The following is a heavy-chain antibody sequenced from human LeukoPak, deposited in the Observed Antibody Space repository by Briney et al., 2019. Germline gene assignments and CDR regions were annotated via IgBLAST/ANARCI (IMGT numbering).Heavy chain of an antibody. V-gene: IGHV3-53*01. J-gene: IGHJ4*02. CDR3: ARGLPAAASTFDY. CDR2: ISSGSNT. CDR1: GFTVSSSY. D-gene: IGHD6-13*01. Sequence: GGSLRLSCAASGFTVSSSYMSWVRQAPGKGLEWVSFISSGSNTHYADSVKGRFTISRDNSKNTLYLQMNSLRAEDTAVYYCARGLPAAASTFDYWGQGTRVTVSS.